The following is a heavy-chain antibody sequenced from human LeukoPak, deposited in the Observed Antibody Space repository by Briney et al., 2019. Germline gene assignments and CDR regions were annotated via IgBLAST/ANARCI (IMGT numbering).Heavy chain of an antibody. J-gene: IGHJ3*02. CDR1: GGSFSGYY. Sequence: SETLSLTCAVYGGSFSGYYWSWIRQPPGKGLEWIGEINHSGSTNYNPSLKSRVTISVDTSKNQFSLKLSSVTAADTAVYYCARLPLRITIFGVVIRDAFDIWGQGTMVTVSS. CDR2: INHSGST. CDR3: ARLPLRITIFGVVIRDAFDI. V-gene: IGHV4-34*01. D-gene: IGHD3-3*01.